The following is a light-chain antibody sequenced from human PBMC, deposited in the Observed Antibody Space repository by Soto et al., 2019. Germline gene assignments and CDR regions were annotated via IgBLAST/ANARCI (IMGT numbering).Light chain of an antibody. CDR2: DVS. CDR1: SSDVGGSDY. CDR3: ISHVGHSNV. J-gene: IGLJ1*01. Sequence: QSVLTQPPSASGSPGQSVTISCTGTSSDVGGSDYVSWYQHHPGKAPKLMIYDVSKRPSGVPDRFSGSKSGNMASLTVSGLQAEDEADYYCISHVGHSNVFGTGTKLTV. V-gene: IGLV2-8*01.